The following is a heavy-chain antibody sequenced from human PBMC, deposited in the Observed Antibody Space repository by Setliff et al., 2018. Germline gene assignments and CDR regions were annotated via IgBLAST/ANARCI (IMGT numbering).Heavy chain of an antibody. CDR2: IYAIRCT. D-gene: IGHD3-10*01. CDR1: GGSISSATSY. J-gene: IGHJ6*02. Sequence: PSETLSLTCIVSGGSISSATSYWNWIRQPAGKELEWIGRIYAIRCTNYNPSLKSRVTISLDTSNNQFSLKLSSVTAADTAVYYCARGSTMIQGVRLYYHGLDVWGQGTTVTVSS. V-gene: IGHV4-61*02. CDR3: ARGSTMIQGVRLYYHGLDV.